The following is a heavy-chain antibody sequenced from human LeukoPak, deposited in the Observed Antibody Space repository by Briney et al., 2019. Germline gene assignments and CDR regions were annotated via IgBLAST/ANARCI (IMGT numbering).Heavy chain of an antibody. Sequence: ASVKVSCKASGYTFTSYDINWVRQATGQGLEWMGWMNPNSGNTGYAQKFQGRVTITRNTSISTAYMELSSLRSEDTAVYYCARGPRVILRWFARHNWFDPWGQRTLVTVSS. CDR1: GYTFTSYD. V-gene: IGHV1-8*03. CDR2: MNPNSGNT. CDR3: ARGPRVILRWFARHNWFDP. D-gene: IGHD4-23*01. J-gene: IGHJ5*02.